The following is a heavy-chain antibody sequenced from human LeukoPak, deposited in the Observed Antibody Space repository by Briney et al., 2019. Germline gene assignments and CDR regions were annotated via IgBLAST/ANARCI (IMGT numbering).Heavy chain of an antibody. J-gene: IGHJ5*02. CDR1: GYTFINYD. V-gene: IGHV1-8*02. D-gene: IGHD3-10*01. CDR3: ARSFLPWKELRLGWFDP. CDR2: MNPNSGNT. Sequence: GASVKVSCKASGYTFINYDINWVRQATGQGLEWMGRMNPNSGNTGYAQKFQGRVTMTRNTSISTAYMELSSLRSEDTAVYYCARSFLPWKELRLGWFDPWGQGTLVIVS.